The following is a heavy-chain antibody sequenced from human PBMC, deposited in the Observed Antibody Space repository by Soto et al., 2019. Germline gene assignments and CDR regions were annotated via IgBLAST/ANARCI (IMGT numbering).Heavy chain of an antibody. CDR3: AWRGVYSGSYIDY. V-gene: IGHV1-46*01. CDR2: INPSGGST. D-gene: IGHD1-26*01. Sequence: VASVKVSCKASEYTFTRNYIHWVRQAPGQGLEWMGLINPSGGSTNYAQKFQGRVTMTRDTSTSTVYMELNSLRSGDTAVYFCAWRGVYSGSYIDYWGQGTLVTVSS. CDR1: EYTFTRNY. J-gene: IGHJ4*02.